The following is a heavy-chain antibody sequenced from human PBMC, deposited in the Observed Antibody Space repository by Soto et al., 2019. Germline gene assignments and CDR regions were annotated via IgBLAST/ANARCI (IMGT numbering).Heavy chain of an antibody. D-gene: IGHD2-15*01. Sequence: SSETLSLTCTVSGGSISSYYWSWIRQPPGKGLEWIGYIYYGGRTNYNPSLKSRVTISVDTSKNQFSLKLSSVTAADTAVYYCARGANFDYWGQGTLVTVSS. CDR1: GGSISSYY. CDR3: ARGANFDY. V-gene: IGHV4-59*01. CDR2: IYYGGRT. J-gene: IGHJ4*02.